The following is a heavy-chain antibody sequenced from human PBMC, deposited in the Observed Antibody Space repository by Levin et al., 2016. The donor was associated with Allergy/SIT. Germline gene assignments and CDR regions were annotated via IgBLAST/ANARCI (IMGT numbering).Heavy chain of an antibody. Sequence: GKSLKISCAASGFTFSSYSMNWVRQAPGKGLEWVSSISSSSSYIYYADSVKGRFTISRDNAKNSLYLQMNSLRAEDTAVYYCARGLGFGDPTGYWGQGTLVTVSS. V-gene: IGHV3-21*01. CDR3: ARGLGFGDPTGY. J-gene: IGHJ4*02. CDR2: ISSSSSYI. CDR1: GFTFSSYS. D-gene: IGHD3-10*01.